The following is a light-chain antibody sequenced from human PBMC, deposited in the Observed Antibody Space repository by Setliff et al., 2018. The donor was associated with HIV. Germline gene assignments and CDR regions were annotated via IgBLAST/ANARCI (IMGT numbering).Light chain of an antibody. Sequence: QSALTQPASVSGSPGQSITISCTGSSSDVGGYNYVSWYQQHPGTVPKLMIYEVSKRPSGVSNRFSGSKSGNTASLTISGLQAEDEADYYCCSYAGSSTVFGGGTKVTVL. CDR1: SSDVGGYNY. J-gene: IGLJ2*01. CDR2: EVS. CDR3: CSYAGSSTV. V-gene: IGLV2-23*02.